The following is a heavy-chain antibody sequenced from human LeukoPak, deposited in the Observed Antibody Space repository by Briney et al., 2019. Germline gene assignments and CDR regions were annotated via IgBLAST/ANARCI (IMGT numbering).Heavy chain of an antibody. J-gene: IGHJ4*02. CDR1: GFTFSSYS. Sequence: GGSLRLSCAASGFTFSSYSMNWVRQAPGKGLEWVSSISSSSSYIYYADSVKGRFTISRDNAKNSLYLQMNSLGAEDTAVYYCARDQLGYYFDYWGQGTLVTVSS. CDR3: ARDQLGYYFDY. V-gene: IGHV3-21*01. D-gene: IGHD7-27*01. CDR2: ISSSSSYI.